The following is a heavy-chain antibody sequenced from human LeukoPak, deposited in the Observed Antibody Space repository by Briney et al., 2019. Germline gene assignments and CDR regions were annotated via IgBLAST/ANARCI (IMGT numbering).Heavy chain of an antibody. J-gene: IGHJ4*02. CDR1: GFTFSSYG. CDR2: IRYDGSDK. D-gene: IGHD1-26*01. Sequence: PGGSLRLSCAASGFTFSSYGMHWVRQAPRKGLERVAFIRYDGSDKYYADSVKGRFTISRDNSKNTLYLQMNSLRAEDTAVYYCAKDSWEVGATSEIDYWGQGTLVTVSS. CDR3: AKDSWEVGATSEIDY. V-gene: IGHV3-30*02.